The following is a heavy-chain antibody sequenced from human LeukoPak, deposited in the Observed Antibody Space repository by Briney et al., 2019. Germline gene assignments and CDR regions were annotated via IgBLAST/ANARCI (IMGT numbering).Heavy chain of an antibody. J-gene: IGHJ5*02. D-gene: IGHD6-19*01. CDR1: RRMYSSYA. Sequence: ASVKVSCKASRRMYSSYAISSLRQAPGQELEWLGGIHPFFGTAKYAPKFQGRVTITANQSTSKDYMELSSLRSEDTTVYYFARIGGWYVSGQYWFDPWGQGTLVTVSS. CDR2: IHPFFGTA. V-gene: IGHV1-69*01. CDR3: ARIGGWYVSGQYWFDP.